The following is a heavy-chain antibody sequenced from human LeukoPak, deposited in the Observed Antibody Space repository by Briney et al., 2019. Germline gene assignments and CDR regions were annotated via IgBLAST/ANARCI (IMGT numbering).Heavy chain of an antibody. CDR1: GYSFTTYW. V-gene: IGHV5-51*01. D-gene: IGHD2-8*02. CDR2: IYPGDSEI. J-gene: IGHJ5*02. CDR3: ARRPSGGSTWFDP. Sequence: GESLKISCKGSGYSFTTYWIAWVGQMPGKGLEWMGIIYPGDSEIRYSPSFQGQVTISADKSISTAYLQWSSLKTSDTAMYYCARRPSGGSTWFDPWGQGTLVTVSS.